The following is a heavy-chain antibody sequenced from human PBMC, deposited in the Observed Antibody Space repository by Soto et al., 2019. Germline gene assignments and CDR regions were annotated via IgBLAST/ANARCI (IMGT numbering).Heavy chain of an antibody. V-gene: IGHV4-59*01. CDR3: ARESKKWVVQAANRWDWFDP. Sequence: SETLSLTCTVAGGSISSYYWSWIRQPPGKGLEWIGYIYYSGSTNYNPSLKSRVTISVDTSKNQFSLKLSSVTAADTAVYYCARESKKWVVQAANRWDWFDPWGQGTLVTVSS. CDR2: IYYSGST. CDR1: GGSISSYY. D-gene: IGHD2-2*01. J-gene: IGHJ5*02.